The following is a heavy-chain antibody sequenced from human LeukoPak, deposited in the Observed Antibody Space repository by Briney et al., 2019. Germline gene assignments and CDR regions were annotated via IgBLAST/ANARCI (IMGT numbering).Heavy chain of an antibody. CDR1: GGSLSGYF. D-gene: IGHD5-12*01. V-gene: IGHV4-34*01. Sequence: SETLSLNCAVYGGSLSGYFWNWVRQPPGKGLEWIGEINHSRSTIYNPSLKSRVTISVNTSTNQFSLKLSSVTAADTAVYYCARGVATPSDYWGQGALVTVSS. CDR2: INHSRST. J-gene: IGHJ4*02. CDR3: ARGVATPSDY.